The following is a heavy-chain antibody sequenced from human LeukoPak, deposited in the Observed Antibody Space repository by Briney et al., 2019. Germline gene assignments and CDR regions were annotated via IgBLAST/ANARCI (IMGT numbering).Heavy chain of an antibody. CDR3: ARDSRDTAVVTEYFQH. J-gene: IGHJ1*01. CDR1: GFTFSSYG. CDR2: ISSSSSTI. Sequence: GGSLRLSCAASGFTFSSYGMHWVRQAPGKGLEWVSYISSSSSTIYYADSVKGRFTISRDNAKNSLYLQMNSLRAEDTAVYYCARDSRDTAVVTEYFQHWGQGTLVTVSS. D-gene: IGHD5-18*01. V-gene: IGHV3-48*01.